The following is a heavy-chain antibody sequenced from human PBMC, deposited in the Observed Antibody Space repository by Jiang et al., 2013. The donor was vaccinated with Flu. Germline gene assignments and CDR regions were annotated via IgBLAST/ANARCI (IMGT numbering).Heavy chain of an antibody. CDR3: ARTFLALYCSNSSCFNWFEP. CDR2: INPNSGGA. CDR1: GYTFTGYY. D-gene: IGHD2-2*01. V-gene: IGHV1-2*02. Sequence: SCKASGYTFTGYYMHWVRQAPGQGLEWMGWINPNSGGAVYAQKFQGRVTMTRDTSMNTAYMELNTLGSDDTAMYYCARTFLALYCSNSSCFNWFEPWGQGTLVTVSS. J-gene: IGHJ5*02.